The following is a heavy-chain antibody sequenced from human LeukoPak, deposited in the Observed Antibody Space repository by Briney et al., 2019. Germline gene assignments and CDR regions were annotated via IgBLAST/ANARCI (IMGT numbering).Heavy chain of an antibody. CDR2: IYSGGST. CDR1: GFTFSSYA. V-gene: IGHV3-66*01. D-gene: IGHD5-18*01. J-gene: IGHJ6*02. CDR3: ASNLDGYSYGPSPYYYYGMDV. Sequence: PGGSLRLSCAVSGFTFSSYAMSWVRQAPGKGLEWVSVIYSGGSTYYADSVKGRFTISRDNSKNTLYLQMNSLRAEDTAVYYCASNLDGYSYGPSPYYYYGMDVWGQGTTVTVSS.